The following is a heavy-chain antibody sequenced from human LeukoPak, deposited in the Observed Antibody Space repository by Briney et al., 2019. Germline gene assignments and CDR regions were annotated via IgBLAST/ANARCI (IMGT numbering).Heavy chain of an antibody. CDR2: IRYDGNNK. J-gene: IGHJ4*02. D-gene: IGHD4-11*01. V-gene: IGHV3-30*02. CDR3: AKGPLTTVTPFNY. CDR1: GFTFSSYG. Sequence: GESLRLSCAASGFTFSSYGMHWVRQAPGKGLEWVAFIRYDGNNKYYADSVKGRFTISRDNSKNTLYLQMNSLRAEDTAVYYCAKGPLTTVTPFNYWGQGTLVTVSS.